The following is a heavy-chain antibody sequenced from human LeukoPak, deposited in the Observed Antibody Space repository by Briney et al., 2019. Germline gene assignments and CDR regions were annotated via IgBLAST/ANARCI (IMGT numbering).Heavy chain of an antibody. CDR2: ISYDGSNK. CDR1: GFTFSSYA. Sequence: GRSLRLSCAASGFTFSSYAMHWVRQAPGKGLEWVAVISYDGSNKYYADSVKGRFTISRDNSKNTLYLQMNSLRAEDTVVYYCARVDWLLPENYFDYWGQGTLVTVSS. J-gene: IGHJ4*02. CDR3: ARVDWLLPENYFDY. D-gene: IGHD3-9*01. V-gene: IGHV3-30-3*01.